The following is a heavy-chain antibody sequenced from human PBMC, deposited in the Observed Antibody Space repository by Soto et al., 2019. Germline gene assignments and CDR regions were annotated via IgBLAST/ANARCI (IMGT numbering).Heavy chain of an antibody. CDR3: RTQWLD. Sequence: GGSLRLSCAASGFIFSNAWMSWVRQAPGKGLEWVGLSKKKPDGGTAVYAAPLKGRFTISRDDSKKPLYLQISSLKTEDTAVYYCRTQWLDWGQGTLVTVSS. CDR2: SKKKPDGGTA. J-gene: IGHJ4*02. CDR1: GFIFSNAW. D-gene: IGHD6-19*01. V-gene: IGHV3-15*01.